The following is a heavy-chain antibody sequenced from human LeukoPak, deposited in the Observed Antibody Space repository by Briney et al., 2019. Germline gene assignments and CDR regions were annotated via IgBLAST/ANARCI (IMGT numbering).Heavy chain of an antibody. CDR2: ISAYNGNT. D-gene: IGHD1-26*01. V-gene: IGHV1-18*04. Sequence: EASVKVSCKASGYTFTGYFMHWVRQAPGQGLEWMGWISAYNGNTNYAQKLQGRVTMTTDTSTSTAYMELRSLRSDDTAVYYCASGWELPDYWGQGTLVTVSS. CDR3: ASGWELPDY. J-gene: IGHJ4*02. CDR1: GYTFTGYF.